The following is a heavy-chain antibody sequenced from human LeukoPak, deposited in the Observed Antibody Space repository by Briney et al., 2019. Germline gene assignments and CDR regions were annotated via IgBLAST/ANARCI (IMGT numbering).Heavy chain of an antibody. CDR1: GFTFDDYA. V-gene: IGHV3-9*01. Sequence: PGGSLRLSCAASGFTFDDYAMHWVRQASGKGLEWVSGISWNSGSIGYADSVKGRFTISRDNAKNSLYLQMNSLRAEDTALYYCAKAQEDSSVGFDYWGQGTLVTVSS. J-gene: IGHJ4*02. CDR3: AKAQEDSSVGFDY. CDR2: ISWNSGSI. D-gene: IGHD3-22*01.